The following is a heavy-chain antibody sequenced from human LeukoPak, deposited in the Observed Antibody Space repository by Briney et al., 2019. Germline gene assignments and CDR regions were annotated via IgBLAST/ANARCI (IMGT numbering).Heavy chain of an antibody. Sequence: LETLCLTCGVSGYSITSGYYWAWIRQPPGKGLEWIGNIYYSGSTYYNPSLKSRVAISVDTSKYQFSLTLSSLTAADTAVYYCARRYSNYFFDYWGQGTLVTVSS. CDR2: IYYSGST. J-gene: IGHJ4*02. CDR3: ARRYSNYFFDY. D-gene: IGHD4-11*01. CDR1: GYSITSGYY. V-gene: IGHV4-38-2*01.